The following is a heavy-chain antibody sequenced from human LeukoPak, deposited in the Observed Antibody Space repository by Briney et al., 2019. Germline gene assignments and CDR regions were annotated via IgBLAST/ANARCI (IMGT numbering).Heavy chain of an antibody. V-gene: IGHV4-61*02. CDR3: ALTVAPGFDY. CDR1: GGSISSGSYY. D-gene: IGHD4-23*01. CDR2: IYTSGST. Sequence: PSETLSLTCTVSGGSISSGSYYWSWIRQPAGKGLEWIGRIYTSGSTNYNPSLKSRVTISVDTSKNQFSLKLSSVTAADTAVYYCALTVAPGFDYWGQGTLVTVSS. J-gene: IGHJ4*02.